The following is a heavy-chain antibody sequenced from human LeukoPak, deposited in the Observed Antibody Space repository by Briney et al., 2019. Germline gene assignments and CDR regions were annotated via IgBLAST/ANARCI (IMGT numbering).Heavy chain of an antibody. Sequence: SVKVSCKASGGTFTSYAISWVRQAPGQGLEWMGGIIPIFGTSNYAQKFQGRVTITADKSTSTAYMELSILRSEDTAVYYCARSKEWFGELYYYCMDVWGKGTTVTVSS. CDR1: GGTFTSYA. J-gene: IGHJ6*04. D-gene: IGHD3-10*01. CDR2: IIPIFGTS. V-gene: IGHV1-69*06. CDR3: ARSKEWFGELYYYCMDV.